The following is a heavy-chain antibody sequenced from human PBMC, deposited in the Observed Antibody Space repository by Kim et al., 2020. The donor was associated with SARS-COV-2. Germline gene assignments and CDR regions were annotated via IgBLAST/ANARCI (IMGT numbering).Heavy chain of an antibody. D-gene: IGHD3-3*01. CDR1: GFTFSSYA. CDR3: AKGPPYYDFWSGYYRGGGFDY. J-gene: IGHJ4*02. Sequence: GGSLRLSCAASGFTFSSYAMSWVRQAPGKGLEWVSAISGSGGSTYYADSVKGRFTISRDNSKNTLYLQMNSLRAEDTAVYYCAKGPPYYDFWSGYYRGGGFDYWGQGTLVTVSS. CDR2: ISGSGGST. V-gene: IGHV3-23*01.